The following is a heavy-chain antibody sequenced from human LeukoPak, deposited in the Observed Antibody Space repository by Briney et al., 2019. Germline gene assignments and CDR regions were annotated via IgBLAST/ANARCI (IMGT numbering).Heavy chain of an antibody. CDR1: GGSISSYY. Sequence: PSETLSLTCTVSGGSISSYYWSWIRQPAGKGLEWIGRIYTSGSTNYNPSLKSRVTMSVDTSKNQFSLKLSSVTAADTAVYYCARDRFYSGSYRPDAFDIWGQGTMVTVSS. V-gene: IGHV4-4*07. D-gene: IGHD1-26*01. CDR2: IYTSGST. CDR3: ARDRFYSGSYRPDAFDI. J-gene: IGHJ3*02.